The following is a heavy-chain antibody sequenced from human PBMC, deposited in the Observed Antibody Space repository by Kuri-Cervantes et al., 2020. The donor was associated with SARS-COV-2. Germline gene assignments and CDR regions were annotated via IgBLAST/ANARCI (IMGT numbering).Heavy chain of an antibody. CDR2: INPNSGGT. J-gene: IGHJ4*01. CDR3: ARSQGECDLLVPIAD. V-gene: IGHV1-2*04. Sequence: ASVKVSCKASGYTFTGYYMHWVRQAPGQGLEWMGWINPNSGGTNYAQKFQGWVTMTRDTSISTVYMELSRLRSDDTAVYYCARSQGECDLLVPIADWGRGTLVTVSS. D-gene: IGHD1-26*01. CDR1: GYTFTGYY.